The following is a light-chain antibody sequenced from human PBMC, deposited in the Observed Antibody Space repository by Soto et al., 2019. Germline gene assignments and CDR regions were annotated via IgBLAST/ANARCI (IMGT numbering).Light chain of an antibody. Sequence: AIQMTQSPSSLSASVGDRVTITCRASQGIRNDLGWYQQKPGKAPKLLIYAASHLQSGVPSRFSGSGSGADFTLTISSLQPDDFATYYCQQYNRYSWTFGQGTKVEIK. CDR3: QQYNRYSWT. CDR1: QGIRND. CDR2: AAS. J-gene: IGKJ1*01. V-gene: IGKV1-6*01.